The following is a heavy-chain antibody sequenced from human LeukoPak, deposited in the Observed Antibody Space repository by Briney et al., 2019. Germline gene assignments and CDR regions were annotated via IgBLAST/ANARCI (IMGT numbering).Heavy chain of an antibody. Sequence: SETLSLTCSVSGGSISSLYWSWIRQPPGKGLEWIGYIYYTGSTNYNPSLESRVTMFVDMSKNQFSLRLSSVTAADTAVYYCARRRPAHDAFDIWGQGTLVTVSS. CDR3: ARRRPAHDAFDI. J-gene: IGHJ3*02. V-gene: IGHV4-59*08. CDR1: GGSISSLY. D-gene: IGHD2-2*01. CDR2: IYYTGST.